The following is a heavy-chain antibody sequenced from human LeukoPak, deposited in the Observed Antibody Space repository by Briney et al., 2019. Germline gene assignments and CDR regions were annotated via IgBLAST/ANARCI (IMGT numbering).Heavy chain of an antibody. CDR1: GFAFSDAW. J-gene: IGHJ4*02. V-gene: IGHV3-15*01. Sequence: GGSLRLSCAASGFAFSDAWMSWVRQAPGKGLERVGRVKRKTHGGTTQYGAPVKGRFAISRDDSKNTLYLQMNSLKTEDTGVYFCTTEVVVTSYFDYWGQGALVTVSS. D-gene: IGHD2-21*02. CDR3: TTEVVVTSYFDY. CDR2: VKRKTHGGTT.